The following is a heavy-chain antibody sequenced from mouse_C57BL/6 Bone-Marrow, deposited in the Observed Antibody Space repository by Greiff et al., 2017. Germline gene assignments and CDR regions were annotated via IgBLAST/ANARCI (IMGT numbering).Heavy chain of an antibody. CDR2: ISDGGSYT. D-gene: IGHD2-5*01. CDR1: GFTFSSYA. CDR3: ARDHSTVDY. J-gene: IGHJ2*01. Sequence: EVQGVESGGGLVKPGGSLKLSCAASGFTFSSYAMSWVRQTPEKRLEWVATISDGGSYTYYPDNVKGRFTISRDNAKNNLYLQMSHLKSEDTAMYYCARDHSTVDYWGQGTTLTVSS. V-gene: IGHV5-4*01.